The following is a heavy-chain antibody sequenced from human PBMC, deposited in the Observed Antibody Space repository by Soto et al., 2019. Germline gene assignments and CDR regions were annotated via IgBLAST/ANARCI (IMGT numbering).Heavy chain of an antibody. J-gene: IGHJ4*02. V-gene: IGHV3-30*18. CDR3: AKTGTAMELFDY. Sequence: PGGSLRLSCAASGFTFSSYGMHWVRQAPGKGLEWVAVISYDGSNKYYADSAKGRFTISRDNSKNTLYLQMNSLRAEDTAVYYCAKTGTAMELFDYWGQGTLVTVSS. CDR2: ISYDGSNK. CDR1: GFTFSSYG. D-gene: IGHD5-18*01.